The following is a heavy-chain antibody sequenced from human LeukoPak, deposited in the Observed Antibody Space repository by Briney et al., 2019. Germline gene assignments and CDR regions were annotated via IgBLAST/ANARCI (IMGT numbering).Heavy chain of an antibody. J-gene: IGHJ4*02. Sequence: VKVSCKASGYTFTGYYMHWVRQAPGQGLEWMGWINPNSGGTNYAQKVQGRVTMTRDTSISTAYMELSRLRSDDTAVYYCARDLRVSRHITMIVVGYWGQGTLVTVSS. CDR1: GYTFTGYY. D-gene: IGHD3-22*01. V-gene: IGHV1-2*02. CDR2: INPNSGGT. CDR3: ARDLRVSRHITMIVVGY.